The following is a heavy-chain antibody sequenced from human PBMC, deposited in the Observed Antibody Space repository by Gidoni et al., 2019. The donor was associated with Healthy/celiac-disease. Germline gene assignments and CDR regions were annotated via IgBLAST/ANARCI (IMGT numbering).Heavy chain of an antibody. CDR1: GFTISRYG. V-gene: IGHV3-33*01. CDR3: AREPIPAYDYPDY. Sequence: QVQLLESGGGGVQPGSSLRLSCAASGFTISRYGMHWVRQAPGKGLEWVAVIWYDGSNKYYADSVKGRFTIARDNSKNTLYLQMNSLRAEDTAVYYCAREPIPAYDYPDYWGQGTLVTVSS. CDR2: IWYDGSNK. D-gene: IGHD3-16*01. J-gene: IGHJ4*02.